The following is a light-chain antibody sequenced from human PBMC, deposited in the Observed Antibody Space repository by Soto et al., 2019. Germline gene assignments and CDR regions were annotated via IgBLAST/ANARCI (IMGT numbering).Light chain of an antibody. CDR3: QHDSVFPRT. V-gene: IGKV1-5*03. CDR2: KTS. CDR1: ESIGSW. J-gene: IGKJ4*02. Sequence: DIQMPQFPSTLSASVGDRVTITCRASESIGSWLAWYQQKPGKAPKILIYKTSTLQSGVPSRFTGSGSGTEFTLTISSLQPDDFATYYSQHDSVFPRTFGGGTKVEIK.